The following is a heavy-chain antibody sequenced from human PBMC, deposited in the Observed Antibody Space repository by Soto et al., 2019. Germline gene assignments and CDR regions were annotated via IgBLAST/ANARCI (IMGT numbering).Heavy chain of an antibody. CDR3: ARVSSSSPYFYMDV. Sequence: GASVKVSCKASGYTFTSYAMHWVRQAPGQRLEWMGWINAGNGNTKYSQKFQGRVTITRDTSASTAYMELSSLRSEDTAVYYCARVSSSSPYFYMDVWGKGTTVTVSS. CDR1: GYTFTSYA. D-gene: IGHD6-13*01. J-gene: IGHJ6*03. CDR2: INAGNGNT. V-gene: IGHV1-3*01.